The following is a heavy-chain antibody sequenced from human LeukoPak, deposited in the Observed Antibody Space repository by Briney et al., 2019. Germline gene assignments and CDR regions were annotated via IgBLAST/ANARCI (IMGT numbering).Heavy chain of an antibody. V-gene: IGHV3-21*01. CDR3: ARDGGPRSYYYYYGMDV. CDR2: ISSSSSYI. CDR1: GFTFSTYG. Sequence: GGSLRLSCAASGFTFSTYGIHWVRQAPGKGLEWVSSISSSSSYIYYADSVKGRFTISRDNAKNSLYLQMNSLRAEDTAVYYCARDGGPRSYYYYYGMDVWGQGTTVTVSS. D-gene: IGHD1-14*01. J-gene: IGHJ6*02.